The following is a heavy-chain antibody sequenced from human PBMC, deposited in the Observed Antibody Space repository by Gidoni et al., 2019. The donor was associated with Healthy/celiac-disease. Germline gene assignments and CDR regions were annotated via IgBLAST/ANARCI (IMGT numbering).Heavy chain of an antibody. CDR3: ARIRIYYGSGSSPPDYMDV. J-gene: IGHJ6*03. D-gene: IGHD3-10*01. V-gene: IGHV2-70*15. CDR2: IDWDDDK. CDR1: GFSLSTSGMC. Sequence: QVTLRESGPALVKPTQTLTLTCTFSGFSLSTSGMCVRWIRQPPGKALEWLARIDWDDDKYYSTSLKTRLTISKDTSKNQVVLTMTNMDPVDTATYYCARIRIYYGSGSSPPDYMDVWGKGTTVTVSS.